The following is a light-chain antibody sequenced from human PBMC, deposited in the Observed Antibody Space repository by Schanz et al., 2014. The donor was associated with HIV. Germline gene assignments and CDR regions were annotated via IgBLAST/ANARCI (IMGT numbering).Light chain of an antibody. Sequence: QSVLTQPASVSGSPGQSITISCTGTNGDVGTYNLVSWYQQHPGKAPKLMIYEVNKRPSGVSNRFSGSKSANTASLTISGLQAEDEADYYCSSYTVRNSWLFGGGTKLTVL. J-gene: IGLJ3*02. V-gene: IGLV2-14*02. CDR3: SSYTVRNSWL. CDR1: NGDVGTYNL. CDR2: EVN.